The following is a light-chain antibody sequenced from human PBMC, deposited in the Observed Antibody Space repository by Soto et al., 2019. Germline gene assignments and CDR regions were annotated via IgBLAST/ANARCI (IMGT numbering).Light chain of an antibody. CDR3: QQYXSSPPWT. CDR2: GAS. J-gene: IGKJ1*01. Sequence: EIVLTQSPGTLSLSPGERATLSCRASQSVSSSYLAWYQQKPGQAPRLLIYGASSRATGIPDRFSGSGSGTDFTLTISRLEPEDFAVYXCQQYXSSPPWTFGQGTKVEIK. CDR1: QSVSSSY. V-gene: IGKV3-20*01.